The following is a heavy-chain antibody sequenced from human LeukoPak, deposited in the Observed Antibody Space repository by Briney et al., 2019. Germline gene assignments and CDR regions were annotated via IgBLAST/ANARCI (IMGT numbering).Heavy chain of an antibody. CDR1: GFTFSSYG. Sequence: GGSLRLSCAASGFTFSSYGMHWVRQAPGKGLEWVAFIRYDGSNKYYADSVKGRFTFSRDNSKNTLYLQMNSLRAEDTAVYYCAKDRGYYYGSGSYSDYWGQGTLVTVSS. CDR2: IRYDGSNK. V-gene: IGHV3-30*02. D-gene: IGHD3-10*01. CDR3: AKDRGYYYGSGSYSDY. J-gene: IGHJ4*02.